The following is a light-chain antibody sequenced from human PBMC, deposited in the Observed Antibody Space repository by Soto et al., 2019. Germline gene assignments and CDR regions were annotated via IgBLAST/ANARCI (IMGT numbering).Light chain of an antibody. CDR1: QSVSSSY. CDR3: QQYGNAPFT. Sequence: ESVLTQSPGTLSFSPGERATLTCRASQSVSSSYLAWFQQKPGQAPRLLIYGASSRATGIPDRFSGSGSGTDFTLTISRLEPEDFAVYYCQQYGNAPFTFGPGTKVDI. V-gene: IGKV3-20*01. CDR2: GAS. J-gene: IGKJ3*01.